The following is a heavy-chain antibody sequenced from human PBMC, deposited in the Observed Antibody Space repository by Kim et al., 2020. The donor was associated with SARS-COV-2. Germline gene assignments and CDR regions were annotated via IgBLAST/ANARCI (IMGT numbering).Heavy chain of an antibody. Sequence: GGSLRLSCAASGFTFSSYWMSWVRQAQGKGREWVANIKKDGSEKYYVDSVKGRFSISRDNAKNSLYLQMNSLRAEDTAVYYCARVGQQLAMGTFDYWGQGTLVTVSS. CDR2: IKKDGSEK. CDR1: GFTFSSYW. V-gene: IGHV3-7*01. D-gene: IGHD6-13*01. CDR3: ARVGQQLAMGTFDY. J-gene: IGHJ4*02.